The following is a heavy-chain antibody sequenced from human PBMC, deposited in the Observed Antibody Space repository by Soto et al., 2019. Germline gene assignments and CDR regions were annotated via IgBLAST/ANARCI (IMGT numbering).Heavy chain of an antibody. CDR2: MNPNSGNT. Sequence: QVQLVQSGAEVKKPGASVKVSCKASGYTFTSYDINWVRQATGQGLEWMGWMNPNSGNTGYAQKFQGRVNMTRNTSQSTAYMELSSLRSEDTAVYYCAREHSSSWRFDYWGQGTLVTVSS. CDR3: AREHSSSWRFDY. V-gene: IGHV1-8*01. CDR1: GYTFTSYD. J-gene: IGHJ4*02. D-gene: IGHD6-13*01.